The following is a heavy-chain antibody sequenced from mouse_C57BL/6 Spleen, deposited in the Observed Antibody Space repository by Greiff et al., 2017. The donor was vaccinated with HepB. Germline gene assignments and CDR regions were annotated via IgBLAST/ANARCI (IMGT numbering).Heavy chain of an antibody. CDR3: ARRTSYYSNYVSMDY. J-gene: IGHJ4*01. Sequence: VQLQQSGPELVKPGASVKISCKASGYTFTDYYMNWVKQSHGKSLEWIGDINPNNGGTSYNQKFKGKATLTVDKSSSTAYMELRSLTSEDSAVYYCARRTSYYSNYVSMDYWGQGTSVTVSS. V-gene: IGHV1-26*01. CDR2: INPNNGGT. D-gene: IGHD2-5*01. CDR1: GYTFTDYY.